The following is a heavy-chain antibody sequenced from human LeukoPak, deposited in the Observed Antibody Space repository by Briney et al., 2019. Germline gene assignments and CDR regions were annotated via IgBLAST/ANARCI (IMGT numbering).Heavy chain of an antibody. CDR2: IKGDGSEK. CDR1: DFNFRSNW. Sequence: GGSLRLSCVASDFNFRSNWMDWVREAPGKGLEWVANIKGDGSEKNYVDSVKGRFSISRDNAKNSLYLEMNSLRAEDTCVYYCAKEGDWNLAYWGQGALVTVS. V-gene: IGHV3-7*04. J-gene: IGHJ4*02. D-gene: IGHD1-1*01. CDR3: AKEGDWNLAY.